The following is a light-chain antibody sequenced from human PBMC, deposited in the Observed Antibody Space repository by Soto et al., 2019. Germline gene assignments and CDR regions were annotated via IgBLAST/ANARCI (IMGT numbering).Light chain of an antibody. CDR3: SSYTSSSSWV. CDR2: DVS. V-gene: IGLV2-14*01. CDR1: SSDVGGYNY. J-gene: IGLJ3*02. Sequence: QSALTQPASVSGSPGQSITLSCTGASSDVGGYNYVSWYQQHPGKAPKLMIYDVSNRPSGVSNRFSGSKSGNTASLTISGLHAEDEADYYCSSYTSSSSWVFGGGTKLTVL.